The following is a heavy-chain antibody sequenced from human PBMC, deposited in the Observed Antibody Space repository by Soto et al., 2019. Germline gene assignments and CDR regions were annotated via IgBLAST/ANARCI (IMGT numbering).Heavy chain of an antibody. CDR2: ISGSGGST. CDR1: GFTFSSYA. CDR3: AKDYCSGGSCYPWEYYFDY. J-gene: IGHJ4*02. Sequence: GGSLRLSCAASGFTFSSYAMSWVRQAPGKGLEWVSAISGSGGSTYYADSVKGRFTISRDNSKNTLYLQMNSLRAEDTAVYYCAKDYCSGGSCYPWEYYFDYWGQGTLVTVSS. V-gene: IGHV3-23*01. D-gene: IGHD2-15*01.